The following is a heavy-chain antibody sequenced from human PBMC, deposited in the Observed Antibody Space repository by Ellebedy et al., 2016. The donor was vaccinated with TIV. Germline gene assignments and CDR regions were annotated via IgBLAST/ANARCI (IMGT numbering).Heavy chain of an antibody. CDR1: GFSLSTSGVG. Sequence: SGPTLVKPTQTLTLTCTFSGFSLSTSGVGVGWIRQPPGKALEWLTLIYWNDHKRYSPSLKSRLTITKDTSKNQVVLTMTNMDPVDTATYYCAHNVYGSGSDHYEYWGQGTLVTVSS. D-gene: IGHD3-10*01. CDR3: AHNVYGSGSDHYEY. J-gene: IGHJ4*02. V-gene: IGHV2-5*01. CDR2: IYWNDHK.